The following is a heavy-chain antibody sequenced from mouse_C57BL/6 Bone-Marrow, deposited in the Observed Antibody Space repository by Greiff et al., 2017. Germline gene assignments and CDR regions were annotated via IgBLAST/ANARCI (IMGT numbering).Heavy chain of an antibody. CDR3: ARGVAKRYQFYYYAMDY. D-gene: IGHD1-1*01. Sequence: VQQQQSGPELVKPGASVKISCKASGYTFTDYYMNWVKQSHGKSLEWIGDINPNNGGTSYNQKFKGKATLTVDKSSSTAYMELRSLTSEDSAVYYCARGVAKRYQFYYYAMDYWGQGTSVTVSS. CDR1: GYTFTDYY. V-gene: IGHV1-26*01. J-gene: IGHJ4*01. CDR2: INPNNGGT.